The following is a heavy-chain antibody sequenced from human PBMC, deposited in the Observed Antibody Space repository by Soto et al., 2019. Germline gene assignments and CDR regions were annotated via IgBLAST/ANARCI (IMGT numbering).Heavy chain of an antibody. Sequence: QSTLKESGPTLVKPTQTLTLTCTFSGLSLSTSGVGVGWIRQPPGKALEWLALIYWDDDKRYSPSLKSRLTITQDTSKNQVVLTMTNMDPVDTATYYCAHSLIPNWGSRGAFDYWGQGTLVTVSS. D-gene: IGHD7-27*01. V-gene: IGHV2-5*02. CDR1: GLSLSTSGVG. CDR3: AHSLIPNWGSRGAFDY. J-gene: IGHJ4*02. CDR2: IYWDDDK.